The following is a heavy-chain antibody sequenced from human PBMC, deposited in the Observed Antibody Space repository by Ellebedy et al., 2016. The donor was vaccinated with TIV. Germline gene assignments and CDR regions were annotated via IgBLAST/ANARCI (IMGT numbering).Heavy chain of an antibody. CDR2: IKSDGTGI. Sequence: PGGSLRLSCAASGFTFSRYWMHWVRQAPGKGLVWVSRIKSDGTGISYADSVKGRFTISRDNAKNTLYLQMNSLRAEDTAVYYCVSCTLGNIFENWGQGTQVTVSS. CDR1: GFTFSRYW. J-gene: IGHJ4*02. V-gene: IGHV3-74*01. CDR3: VSCTLGNIFEN. D-gene: IGHD2-8*01.